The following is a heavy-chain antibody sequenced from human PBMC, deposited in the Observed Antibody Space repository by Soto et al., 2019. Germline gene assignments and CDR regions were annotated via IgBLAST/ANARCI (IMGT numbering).Heavy chain of an antibody. Sequence: QVQLQQWGAGLLKPSETLSLTCAVYGGFVSSGSYYWSWIRQPPGKGLEWIGEMSHSGGTHFHPSLTRRVPIPVDTPKNQSSLKMSSVTAADTALYYCARVERGTATPVVDAFDIWGPGTMVTVSS. D-gene: IGHD2-21*02. J-gene: IGHJ3*02. V-gene: IGHV4-34*01. CDR3: ARVERGTATPVVDAFDI. CDR1: GGFVSSGSYY. CDR2: MSHSGGT.